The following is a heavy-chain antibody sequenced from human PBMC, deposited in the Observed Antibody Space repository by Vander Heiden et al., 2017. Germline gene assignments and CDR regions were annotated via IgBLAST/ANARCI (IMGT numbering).Heavy chain of an antibody. J-gene: IGHJ4*02. Sequence: QLQLQESGPGLVKPSETLSLTCTVSGCSISSSSYYWGWIRQPPGKGLEWIGSIYYSGSTYYNPSLKSRVTISVDTSKNQFSLKLSSVTAADTAVYYCARLGNIVLMVYVDYWGQGTLVTVSS. D-gene: IGHD2-8*01. V-gene: IGHV4-39*01. CDR1: GCSISSSSYY. CDR3: ARLGNIVLMVYVDY. CDR2: IYYSGST.